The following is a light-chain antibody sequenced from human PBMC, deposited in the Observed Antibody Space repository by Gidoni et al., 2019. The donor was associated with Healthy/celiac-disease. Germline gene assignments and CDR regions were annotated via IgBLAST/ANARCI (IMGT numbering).Light chain of an antibody. Sequence: DIQMTQSPSSLSASVGDRVTITCRPSQSISSYLTWYQQKPGKAPKLLIYAASSVQSGVPPRFSGSGSGTDFTLTISSLRPEDFATYYCQKSYSTPITFGQGTRLEI. J-gene: IGKJ5*01. CDR2: AAS. V-gene: IGKV1-39*01. CDR1: QSISSY. CDR3: QKSYSTPIT.